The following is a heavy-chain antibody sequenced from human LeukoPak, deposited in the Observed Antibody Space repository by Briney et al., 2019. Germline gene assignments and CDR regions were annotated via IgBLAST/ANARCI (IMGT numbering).Heavy chain of an antibody. CDR1: GYTFTGYY. J-gene: IGHJ5*02. Sequence: GASVKVSCKASGYTFTGYYMHWVRQAPGQGLEWKGWINPNSGGTDYAQKFQGRVTMTRDTSISTAYMEVSRLRSDDTAVYYCARDYYDSSGYSRFDPWGQGTLVTVSS. CDR3: ARDYYDSSGYSRFDP. D-gene: IGHD3-22*01. CDR2: INPNSGGT. V-gene: IGHV1-2*02.